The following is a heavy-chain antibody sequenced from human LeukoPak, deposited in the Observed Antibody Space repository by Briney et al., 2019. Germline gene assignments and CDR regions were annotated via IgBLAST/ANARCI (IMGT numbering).Heavy chain of an antibody. Sequence: ASVKVSCKASGYTFTSYGISWVRQAPGQGLEWMGWISAYNGNTNYAQKLQGRITMTTDTSTSTAYMELRSLRSDDTAVYYCARSPYSLPDLDYWGQGTLVTVSS. CDR2: ISAYNGNT. CDR1: GYTFTSYG. J-gene: IGHJ4*02. CDR3: ARSPYSLPDLDY. V-gene: IGHV1-18*01. D-gene: IGHD3-3*01.